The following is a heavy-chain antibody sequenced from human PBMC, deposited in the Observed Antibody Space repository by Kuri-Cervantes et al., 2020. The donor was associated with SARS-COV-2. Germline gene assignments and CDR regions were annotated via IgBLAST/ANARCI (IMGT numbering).Heavy chain of an antibody. J-gene: IGHJ3*02. D-gene: IGHD1-26*01. CDR2: ISYDGINQ. CDR3: AGFPEWELLPFDI. V-gene: IGHV3-30*03. CDR1: GLTFSTYG. Sequence: GESLKISCAASGLTFSTYGIHWVRQAPGKGLEWVALISYDGINQYYADSVKGRFTISRDNSKNTLSLQMNNLRPEDTGVYYCAGFPEWELLPFDIWGQGTTVTVSS.